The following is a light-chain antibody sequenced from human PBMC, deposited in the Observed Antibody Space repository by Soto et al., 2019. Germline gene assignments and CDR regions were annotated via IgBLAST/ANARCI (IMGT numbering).Light chain of an antibody. J-gene: IGLJ2*01. V-gene: IGLV3-21*02. CDR1: NIGRKS. Sequence: SYELTQPPSVSGAPGQTARITCGGSNIGRKSVHWFQQKPGQAPVVVVYDDRDRPSGIPERFSGSNSGNTATLTISRVEAGDEADYYCKLCDTNSAHVVFGGGTKLTVL. CDR3: KLCDTNSAHVV. CDR2: DDR.